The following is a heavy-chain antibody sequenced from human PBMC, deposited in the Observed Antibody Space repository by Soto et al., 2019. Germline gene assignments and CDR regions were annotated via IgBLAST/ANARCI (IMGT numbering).Heavy chain of an antibody. J-gene: IGHJ4*02. CDR3: ARGGNSGYVW. Sequence: QVQLQQWGAGLLKPSETLSLTCAVYGGSFSGYYWSWIRQPPGKGLEWIGEINHSGSTNYNPSLKSRVTISVDTSKNQVSLKLSSVTAADTAVYYCARGGNSGYVWWGQGTLVTVSS. V-gene: IGHV4-34*01. D-gene: IGHD5-12*01. CDR1: GGSFSGYY. CDR2: INHSGST.